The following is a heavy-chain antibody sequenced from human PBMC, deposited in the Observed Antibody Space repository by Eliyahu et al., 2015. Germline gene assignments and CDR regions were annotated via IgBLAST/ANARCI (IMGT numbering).Heavy chain of an antibody. D-gene: IGHD2-2*01. CDR2: TVPMFSSA. J-gene: IGHJ3*02. CDR1: GDSFSSYS. V-gene: IGHV1-69*05. Sequence: QVQLLQPGDEVKKPGSSVXXXXEAXGDSFSSYSINWVRQVPGQGXEWLGGTVPMFSSADYSQKFHGRITIITDESTRTAFMELTRLRFEDTALYYCARGRSTMPGNACATWGQGTMGIVSS. CDR3: ARGRSTMPGNACAT.